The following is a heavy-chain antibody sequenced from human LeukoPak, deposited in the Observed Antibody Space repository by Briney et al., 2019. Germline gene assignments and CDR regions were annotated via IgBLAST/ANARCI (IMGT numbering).Heavy chain of an antibody. Sequence: SETPSLTCTVSGVSISSYYWSWIRQPPGKGLEWIGYIYYSGSTNYNPSLKSRVTISVDTSKNQFSLKLSSVTAADTAVYYCARGGYSSGQVDYWGQGTLVTVAS. CDR2: IYYSGST. CDR3: ARGGYSSGQVDY. V-gene: IGHV4-59*01. D-gene: IGHD6-19*01. J-gene: IGHJ4*02. CDR1: GVSISSYY.